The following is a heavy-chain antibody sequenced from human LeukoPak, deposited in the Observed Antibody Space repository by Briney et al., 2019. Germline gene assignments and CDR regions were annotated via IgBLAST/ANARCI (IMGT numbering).Heavy chain of an antibody. CDR2: IKQDGSEK. V-gene: IGHV3-7*05. CDR1: GFTFSSYW. Sequence: GGSLRLSCAASGFTFSSYWMSWVRQAPGKGLEWVANIKQDGSEKYYVDSVKGRFTISRDNAKNSLYLQMNSLRAEDTAVYYCARTSTLVVVVAYFDYWGQGTLVTVSS. D-gene: IGHD2-15*01. J-gene: IGHJ4*02. CDR3: ARTSTLVVVVAYFDY.